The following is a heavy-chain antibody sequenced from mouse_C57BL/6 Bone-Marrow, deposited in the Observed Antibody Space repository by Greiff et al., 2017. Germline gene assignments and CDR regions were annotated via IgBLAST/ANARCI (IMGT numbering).Heavy chain of an antibody. J-gene: IGHJ3*01. CDR3: ARKIRTWFAY. CDR1: GYTFTSYW. V-gene: IGHV1-7*01. Sequence: VQLQQSGAELAKPGASVKLSCKASGYTFTSYWMHWVKQRPGQGLEWIGYINPSSGYTKYNQKFKDKATLTAEKSSSTAYMQLSSLTYEDSAVYYCARKIRTWFAYWGQGTLVTVSA. CDR2: INPSSGYT.